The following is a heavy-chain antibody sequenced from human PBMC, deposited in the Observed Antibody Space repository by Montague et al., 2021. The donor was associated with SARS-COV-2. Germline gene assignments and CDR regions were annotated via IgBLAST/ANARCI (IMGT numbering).Heavy chain of an antibody. J-gene: IGHJ4*02. CDR2: FYYTGST. D-gene: IGHD6-19*01. CDR3: VGDVGTGWGTFDS. CDR1: GVSVTNGNYY. Sequence: SETLSLTCIVSGVSVTNGNYYWSWIRQTPGKGLEWIGYFYYTGSTESNPSLKSRVTVSGDTSKNQLSLKLTSVTAADTAVYFCVGDVGTGWGTFDSWGQGILVTVSS. V-gene: IGHV4-61*01.